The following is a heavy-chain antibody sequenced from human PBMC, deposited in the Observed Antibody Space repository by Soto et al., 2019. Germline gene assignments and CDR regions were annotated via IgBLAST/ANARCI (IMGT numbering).Heavy chain of an antibody. J-gene: IGHJ6*03. CDR2: IFSNDEK. CDR3: ARILFGRSVAGGYFYMDV. CDR1: GFSLSNGKVG. D-gene: IGHD6-19*01. V-gene: IGHV2-26*01. Sequence: HVTLKESGPVLVKPTETLTLTCTVSGFSLSNGKVGVSWIRQPPGKALEWLAHIFSNDEKSYRTSLKSRLTISVDTSKSQVVLTMTNVDPVDTATYYCARILFGRSVAGGYFYMDVWGKGTTVTVSS.